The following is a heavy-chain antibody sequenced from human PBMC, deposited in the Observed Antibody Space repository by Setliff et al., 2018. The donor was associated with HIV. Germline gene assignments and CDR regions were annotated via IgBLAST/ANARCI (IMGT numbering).Heavy chain of an antibody. J-gene: IGHJ4*02. CDR2: IYWNDDK. V-gene: IGHV2-5*01. Sequence: TLSLTCTVSTDSLSSSTNHWGWIRQPPGKALEWLALIYWNDDKRYSPSLKSRLTITKDTSIKQVVLTMTNMDPVDSGTFYCAHIGPFWTGYYGPFDYWGPGILVTVSS. D-gene: IGHD3-3*01. CDR1: TDSLSSSTNH. CDR3: AHIGPFWTGYYGPFDY.